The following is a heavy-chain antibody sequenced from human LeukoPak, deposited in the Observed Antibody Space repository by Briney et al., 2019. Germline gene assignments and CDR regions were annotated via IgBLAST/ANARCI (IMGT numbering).Heavy chain of an antibody. Sequence: SETLSLTCTVSGGSISIYYWSWIRQPPGKGLEWVGYIYYSGSTNYNPSLKSRVTISVDTSKNQFSLKLSSVTAADTAVYYCARVPAYYYGSGYYFDYWGQGTLVTVSS. D-gene: IGHD3-10*01. J-gene: IGHJ4*02. CDR3: ARVPAYYYGSGYYFDY. CDR2: IYYSGST. V-gene: IGHV4-59*01. CDR1: GGSISIYY.